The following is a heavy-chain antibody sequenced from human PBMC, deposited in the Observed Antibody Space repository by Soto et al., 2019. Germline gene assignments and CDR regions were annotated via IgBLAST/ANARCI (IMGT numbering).Heavy chain of an antibody. V-gene: IGHV3-21*04. CDR1: GFIFSDFQ. CDR3: VRDHLASQGAFPV. Sequence: GGSLRLSCAASGFIFSDFQLNWVRQAPGRCLEWLSSITGTSAFTHYADSIECLFTISRDNPNNLLLLQMDNLRPEDTAVYSCVRDHLASQGAFPVWGQGTLVTDSA. D-gene: IGHD3-16*01. CDR2: ITGTSAFT. J-gene: IGHJ4*02.